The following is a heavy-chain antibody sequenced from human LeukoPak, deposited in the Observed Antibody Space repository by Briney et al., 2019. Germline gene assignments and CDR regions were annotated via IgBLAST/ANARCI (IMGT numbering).Heavy chain of an antibody. Sequence: GGSPTLSYPPSGSTVSRYWTHCARQAPGEGLEGVSYISGSSSAMFYADSVKRRLSIYRDNAKNSLYLQMNSVRDEDTDMYCCASLRGGCEAASWGQGTLVTVSS. CDR3: ASLRGGCEAAS. V-gene: IGHV3-48*02. D-gene: IGHD2-15*01. J-gene: IGHJ5*02. CDR2: ISGSSSAM. CDR1: GSTVSRYW.